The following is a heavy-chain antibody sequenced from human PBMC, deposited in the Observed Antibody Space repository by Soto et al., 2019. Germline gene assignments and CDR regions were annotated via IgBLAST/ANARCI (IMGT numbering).Heavy chain of an antibody. Sequence: PSETLSLTCTVSGGSISSDYYYWSWIRQPPGKGLEWIGYIYYSGRTAYNPSLKSRIIISIDTSKNQFSLSLNSLNAADTAVYYCAKDLRGIAAGWGQGTMVTVSS. CDR2: IYYSGRT. V-gene: IGHV4-30-4*01. D-gene: IGHD6-13*01. CDR3: AKDLRGIAAG. J-gene: IGHJ3*01. CDR1: GGSISSDYYY.